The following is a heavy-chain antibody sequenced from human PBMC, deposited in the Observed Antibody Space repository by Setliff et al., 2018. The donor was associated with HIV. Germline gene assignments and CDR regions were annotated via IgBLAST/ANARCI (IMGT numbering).Heavy chain of an antibody. V-gene: IGHV4-39*02. CDR1: GGSISSSSYY. Sequence: SETLSLTCTVSGGSISSSSYYWGWIRQPPGKGLEWIGTIYYSGNTYYNPSLKSRVTISVDTSKNQISLKLSSVTAADTAVYYCARDRRGYYYGSGSCYMDVWGTGTTVTVSS. D-gene: IGHD3-10*01. CDR2: IYYSGNT. J-gene: IGHJ6*03. CDR3: ARDRRGYYYGSGSCYMDV.